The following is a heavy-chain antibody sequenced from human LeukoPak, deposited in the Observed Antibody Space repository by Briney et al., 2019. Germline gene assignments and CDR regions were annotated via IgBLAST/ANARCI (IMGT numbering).Heavy chain of an antibody. CDR3: ARISGWSFDP. Sequence: PGGSLRLSCVASGFTFDDYGMSWVRQVPGKGLEGVSGINWNGGDIGYADSVKGRFTISRDNAKTSLYLQMNSLRAEDTAFYFCARISGWSFDPWGQGTQVTASS. D-gene: IGHD6-19*01. V-gene: IGHV3-20*04. CDR2: INWNGGDI. J-gene: IGHJ5*02. CDR1: GFTFDDYG.